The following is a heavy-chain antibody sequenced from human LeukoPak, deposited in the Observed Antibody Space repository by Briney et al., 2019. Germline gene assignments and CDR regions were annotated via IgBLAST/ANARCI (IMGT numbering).Heavy chain of an antibody. Sequence: PGGSLRLSCAASGFTFSSYAMSWVRQAPGKGLKWVSATCGSGGSTYYADSVKGRFTISRDNSKNTLYLQMNSLRAEDTAVYYCARGGPYYGSGSHRTTNWFDPWGQGTLVTVSS. CDR1: GFTFSSYA. V-gene: IGHV3-23*01. J-gene: IGHJ5*02. CDR2: TCGSGGST. CDR3: ARGGPYYGSGSHRTTNWFDP. D-gene: IGHD3-10*01.